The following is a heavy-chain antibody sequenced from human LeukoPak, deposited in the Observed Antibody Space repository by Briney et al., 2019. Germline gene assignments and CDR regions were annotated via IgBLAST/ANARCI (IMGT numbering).Heavy chain of an antibody. D-gene: IGHD5/OR15-5a*01. CDR2: VSRSGDHT. CDR1: GFNFNIFA. Sequence: GGSLRLSCAAPGFNFNIFAMSWIRQAPGKGLEWVSGVSRSGDHTYYEDSVKGRFTISRDNSKKILYLQMNSLRADDTALYYCAKAVYADSWGQGTLVSVSS. CDR3: AKAVYADS. V-gene: IGHV3-23*01. J-gene: IGHJ4*02.